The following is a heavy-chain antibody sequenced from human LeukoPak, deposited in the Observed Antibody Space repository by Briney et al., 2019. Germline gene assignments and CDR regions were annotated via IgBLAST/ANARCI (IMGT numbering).Heavy chain of an antibody. J-gene: IGHJ4*02. CDR2: IRYDGSNK. V-gene: IGHV3-30*02. Sequence: GGSLRLPCAASGFTFSSYGMHWVRQAPGKGLEWVAFIRYDGSNKYYADSVKGRFTISRDNSKNTLYLQMNSLRAGDTAVYYCAKDRPYYDSSGYTDPALDYWGQGTLVTVSS. CDR1: GFTFSSYG. CDR3: AKDRPYYDSSGYTDPALDY. D-gene: IGHD3-22*01.